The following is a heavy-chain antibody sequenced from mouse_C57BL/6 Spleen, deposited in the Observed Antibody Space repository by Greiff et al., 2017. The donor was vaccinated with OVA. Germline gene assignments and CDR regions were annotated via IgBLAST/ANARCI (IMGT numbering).Heavy chain of an antibody. CDR3: ARELPLYYAMDY. CDR2: INPSNGGT. V-gene: IGHV1-53*01. CDR1: GYTFTSYW. J-gene: IGHJ4*01. Sequence: QVQLQQPGTELVKPGASVKLSCKASGYTFTSYWMHWVTQRPGQGLEWIGNINPSNGGTNYNEKFKSKATLTVDKSSSTAYMQLSSLTSEDSAVYYCARELPLYYAMDYWGQGTSVTVSS.